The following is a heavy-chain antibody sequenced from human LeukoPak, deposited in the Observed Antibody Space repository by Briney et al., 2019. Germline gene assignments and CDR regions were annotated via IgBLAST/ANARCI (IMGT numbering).Heavy chain of an antibody. D-gene: IGHD3-10*01. CDR2: INPNSGST. V-gene: IGHV1-2*02. Sequence: ASVKVSCKASGYPFTAYYMHWVRQAPGQGHEWMGWINPNSGSTNYAQKFQGRVTMTRDTSISKAYMKLSRLRSDDTAVYYCARDLLWTGENFDYWGQGTLVTVSS. J-gene: IGHJ4*02. CDR1: GYPFTAYY. CDR3: ARDLLWTGENFDY.